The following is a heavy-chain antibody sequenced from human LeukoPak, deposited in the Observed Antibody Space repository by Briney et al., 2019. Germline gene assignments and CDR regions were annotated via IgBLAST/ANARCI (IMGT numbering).Heavy chain of an antibody. D-gene: IGHD5-24*01. CDR3: ARESSPSRAHDY. V-gene: IGHV4-4*07. CDR1: GGSISSYY. J-gene: IGHJ4*02. CDR2: ISTGGTT. Sequence: SETLSLTCAVSGGSISSYYWSWIRQPAGEGLQWIGRISTGGTTNYNPSLTSRITISVDTSKNQFSLNLTSVTAADTAVYYCARESSPSRAHDYWGQGTLVTVSS.